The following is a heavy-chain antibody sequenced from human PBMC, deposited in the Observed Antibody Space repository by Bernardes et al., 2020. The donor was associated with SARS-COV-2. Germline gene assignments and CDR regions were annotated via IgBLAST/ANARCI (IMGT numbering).Heavy chain of an antibody. CDR1: GFTFSNYW. Sequence: GGSLRLSCAASGFTFSNYWMHWVRQTPEKGLVWVSRLNGDGSSTNYADSVKGRFTISRDNAKNSLYLQMNSLRAEDTAVYYCVRDQRVLRFLEWLSPGDGMDVWGQGTTVTVSS. V-gene: IGHV3-74*01. CDR3: VRDQRVLRFLEWLSPGDGMDV. D-gene: IGHD3-3*01. CDR2: LNGDGSST. J-gene: IGHJ6*02.